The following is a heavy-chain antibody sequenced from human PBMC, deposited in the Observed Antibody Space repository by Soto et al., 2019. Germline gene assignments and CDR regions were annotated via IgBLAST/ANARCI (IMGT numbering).Heavy chain of an antibody. J-gene: IGHJ5*02. D-gene: IGHD3-9*01. CDR1: GFTFSSYG. CDR2: ISYDGSNK. Sequence: GSLRLSCAASGFTFSSYGMHWVRQAPGKGLEWVAVISYDGSNKYYADSVKGRFTISRDNSKNTLYLQMNSLRAEDTAVYYCAKLGVILTGQNWFDPWGQGTLVTVSS. CDR3: AKLGVILTGQNWFDP. V-gene: IGHV3-30*18.